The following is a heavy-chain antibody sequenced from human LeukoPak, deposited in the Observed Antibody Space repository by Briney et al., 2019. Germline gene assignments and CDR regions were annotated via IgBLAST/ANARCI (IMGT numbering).Heavy chain of an antibody. V-gene: IGHV3-23*01. J-gene: IGHJ4*02. Sequence: PGGSLRLSCAASGFTFSSYAMSWVRQAPGKGLEWVSAISGSGGSTYYADSVKGRFTISRDNSKNTLYLQMDSLRAEDTAVYYCANPRGSGYLGGFDYWGQGTLVTVSS. CDR2: ISGSGGST. CDR3: ANPRGSGYLGGFDY. D-gene: IGHD3-10*01. CDR1: GFTFSSYA.